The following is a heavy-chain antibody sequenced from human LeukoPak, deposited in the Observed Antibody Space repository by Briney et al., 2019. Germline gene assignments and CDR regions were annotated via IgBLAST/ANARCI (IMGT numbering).Heavy chain of an antibody. J-gene: IGHJ4*02. CDR2: IIPIFGTA. CDR1: GGTFSSYA. D-gene: IGHD2-15*01. Sequence: SVKVSCKASGGTFSSYAISWVRQAPGQGLEWMGRIIPIFGTANYAQKFQGGVTITTDESTSTAYMELSSLRSEDTAVYYCARAPGYRSGGSCLDYWGQGTLVTVSS. V-gene: IGHV1-69*05. CDR3: ARAPGYRSGGSCLDY.